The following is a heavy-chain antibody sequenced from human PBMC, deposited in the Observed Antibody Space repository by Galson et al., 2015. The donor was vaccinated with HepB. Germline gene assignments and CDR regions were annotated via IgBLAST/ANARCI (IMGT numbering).Heavy chain of an antibody. J-gene: IGHJ6*03. V-gene: IGHV1-69*13. Sequence: SVKVSCKASGGTFSSYAISWVRQAPGQGLEWMGGIIPIFGTANYAQEFQGRVTITADESTSTAYMELSSLRSEDTAVYYCARGYCSGGSCRERYYYYYMDVWGKGTTVTVSS. CDR1: GGTFSSYA. CDR2: IIPIFGTA. CDR3: ARGYCSGGSCRERYYYYYMDV. D-gene: IGHD2-15*01.